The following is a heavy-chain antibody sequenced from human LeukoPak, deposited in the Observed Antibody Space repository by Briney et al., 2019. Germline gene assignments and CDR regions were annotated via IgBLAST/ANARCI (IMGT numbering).Heavy chain of an antibody. V-gene: IGHV4-38-2*02. J-gene: IGHJ6*03. CDR3: ARHAKVRTPRRKDSSGYYPTYYYYYMDV. D-gene: IGHD3-22*01. Sequence: PSETLSLTCTVSGYSISSGYYWGWIRQPPGKGLEWIGSIYYSGSTNYNPSLKSRVTISVDTSKNQFSLKLSSVTAADTAVYYCARHAKVRTPRRKDSSGYYPTYYYYYMDVWGKGTTVTISS. CDR2: IYYSGST. CDR1: GYSISSGYY.